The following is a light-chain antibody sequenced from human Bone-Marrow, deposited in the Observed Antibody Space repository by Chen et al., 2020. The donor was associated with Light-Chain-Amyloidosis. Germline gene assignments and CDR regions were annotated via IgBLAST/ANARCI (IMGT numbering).Light chain of an antibody. CDR1: DLPTKY. V-gene: IGLV3-25*03. CDR2: RDT. CDR3: QSADSSGTYEVI. J-gene: IGLJ2*01. Sequence: SSELPQPPSVSVSPGQTARIPSSGDDLPTKYAYWYQQKPGQAPVLVIHRDTERPSGISERFSGSSSGTTATLTISGVQAEDEADYHCQSADSSGTYEVIFGGGTKLTVL.